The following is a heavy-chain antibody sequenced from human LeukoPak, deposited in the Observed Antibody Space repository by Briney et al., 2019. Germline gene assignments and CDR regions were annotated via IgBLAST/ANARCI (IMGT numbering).Heavy chain of an antibody. Sequence: GGSLRLSCAASGFTFSSYAMHWVRQAPGKGLEWVAVISYDGSNKYYADSVKGRFTISRDNSKNTLYLQMDSLRAEDTAVYYCAKDPDSGYVISWGQGTLVTVSS. J-gene: IGHJ4*02. CDR1: GFTFSSYA. CDR3: AKDPDSGYVIS. CDR2: ISYDGSNK. V-gene: IGHV3-30-3*01. D-gene: IGHD5-12*01.